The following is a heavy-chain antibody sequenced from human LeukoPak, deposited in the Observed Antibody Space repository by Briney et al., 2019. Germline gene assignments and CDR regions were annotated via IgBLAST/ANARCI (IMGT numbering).Heavy chain of an antibody. CDR1: GGSFSGYY. Sequence: PSETLSLTCAVYGGSFSGYYWSWICQPPGKGLEWIGEINHSGSTNYNPSLKSRVTISVDTSKNQFTLKLSSVTAADTAVYYCARRLGYYDFWSGSNWFDPWGQGTLVTVSS. D-gene: IGHD3-3*01. CDR2: INHSGST. CDR3: ARRLGYYDFWSGSNWFDP. J-gene: IGHJ5*02. V-gene: IGHV4-34*01.